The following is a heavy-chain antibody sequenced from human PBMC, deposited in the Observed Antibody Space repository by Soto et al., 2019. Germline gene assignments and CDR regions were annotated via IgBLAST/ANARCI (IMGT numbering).Heavy chain of an antibody. CDR3: ARGDRIFGGVPRKNWFDP. CDR2: INHSGST. CDR1: GGSFSGYY. Sequence: QVQLQQWGAGLLKPSETLSLTCAVYGGSFSGYYWSWIRQPPGKGLEWMGEINHSGSTNYNPSLRSRVTIAIDTTKVQLSLKRSSVTAADMAVYYCARGDRIFGGVPRKNWFDPWGQGTLVTVSS. V-gene: IGHV4-34*01. J-gene: IGHJ5*02. D-gene: IGHD3-3*01.